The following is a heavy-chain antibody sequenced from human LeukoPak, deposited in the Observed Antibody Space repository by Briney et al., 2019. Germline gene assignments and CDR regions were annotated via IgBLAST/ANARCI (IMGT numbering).Heavy chain of an antibody. J-gene: IGHJ4*02. V-gene: IGHV3-21*06. Sequence: GGSLRLSGAASGFTFSSYSMNWVRQAPGKGLEWVSSISPSSGYIYYADSAKGRFTISRDDAKNSLCLQMNSLRAEDTAVYYCARGGVTTYGYEFWGQGAPVTVSS. CDR1: GFTFSSYS. D-gene: IGHD4-17*01. CDR2: ISPSSGYI. CDR3: ARGGVTTYGYEF.